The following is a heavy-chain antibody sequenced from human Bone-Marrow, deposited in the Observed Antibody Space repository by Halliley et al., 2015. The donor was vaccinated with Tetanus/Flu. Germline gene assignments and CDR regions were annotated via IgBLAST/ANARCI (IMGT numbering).Heavy chain of an antibody. D-gene: IGHD7-27*01. CDR2: VFYSGST. J-gene: IGHJ5*02. CDR3: ARRHTGFSVYNWFDP. V-gene: IGHV4-59*05. Sequence: TLSLTCTVSGDSISPYYWSWIRQPPGKGLEWIGSVFYSGSTYYNPSLTSRVTISIDSSKNQFSLKLTSLTAADTAVYFCARRHTGFSVYNWFDPWGQGTPVTVSS. CDR1: GDSISPYY.